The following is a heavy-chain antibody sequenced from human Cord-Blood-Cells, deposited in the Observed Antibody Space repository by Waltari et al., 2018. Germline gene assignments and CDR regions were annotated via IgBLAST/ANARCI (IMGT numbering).Heavy chain of an antibody. Sequence: QVQLVQSGAKVKKPGFSVKVSCKASGGTFSSYAISWVRQAPGQGLEWMGGMSRICSTANYAQKFQGRVTITADESTSTAYMELSRLRSEDTALYYCAGVGRGVGDTSNYWGQGTLVTVSS. V-gene: IGHV1-69*12. CDR2: MSRICSTA. D-gene: IGHD3-10*01. J-gene: IGHJ4*02. CDR3: AGVGRGVGDTSNY. CDR1: GGTFSSYA.